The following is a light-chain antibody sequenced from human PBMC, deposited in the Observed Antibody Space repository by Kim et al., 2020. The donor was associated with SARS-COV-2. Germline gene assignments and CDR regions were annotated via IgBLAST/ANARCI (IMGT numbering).Light chain of an antibody. J-gene: IGKJ4*01. Sequence: EIVLTQSPATLSLSPGERATLSCRASQSVGRYLAWFQQKTGQPPRLLINNVSTRATGIPVRFSGSGSGTDFTLTISTVEPEDVGVYYCQQRNDWPQTFGGGTKVDIK. CDR2: NVS. CDR3: QQRNDWPQT. V-gene: IGKV3-11*01. CDR1: QSVGRY.